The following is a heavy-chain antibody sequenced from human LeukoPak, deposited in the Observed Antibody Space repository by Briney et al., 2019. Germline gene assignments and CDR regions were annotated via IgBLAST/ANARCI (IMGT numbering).Heavy chain of an antibody. D-gene: IGHD3-22*01. CDR3: AREGVVVTNYFDY. J-gene: IGHJ4*02. CDR2: IYPGDSHT. V-gene: IGHV5-51*01. CDR1: GYNFSSYW. Sequence: GESLKISCKGSGYNFSSYWIACVRQMPGKGLEWMEIIYPGDSHTRYSPSFEGQVTISADKSISTAYLQWSSLEASDTAMYYCAREGVVVTNYFDYWGQGTLVTVSS.